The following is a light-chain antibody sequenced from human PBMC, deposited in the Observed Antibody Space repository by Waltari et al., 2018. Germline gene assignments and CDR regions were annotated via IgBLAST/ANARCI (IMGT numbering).Light chain of an antibody. Sequence: QSALTQPASVSGSPGQSITISCTGTASDVAFYNYVSWYQHHPGKAPKVIIYDVSERPSGVSNRFSGSKSGNTAYLTISGLQAEDEADYYCNSYTGSSSWVFGGGTKLTV. CDR1: ASDVAFYNY. CDR2: DVS. J-gene: IGLJ3*02. V-gene: IGLV2-14*03. CDR3: NSYTGSSSWV.